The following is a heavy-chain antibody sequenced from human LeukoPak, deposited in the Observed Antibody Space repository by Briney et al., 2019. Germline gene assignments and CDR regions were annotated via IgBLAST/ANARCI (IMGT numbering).Heavy chain of an antibody. CDR3: ARWYCSATTCYYLDH. CDR1: GGSISSYY. J-gene: IGHJ4*02. CDR2: VYYSGNT. V-gene: IGHV4-59*01. D-gene: IGHD2-2*01. Sequence: SETLSLTCTVSGGSISSYYWSWIRQPPGRGLEYIGHVYYSGNTDYNPSLKSRVTMSVDTSKNQFSLRLNSVTAADTAVYYCARWYCSATTCYYLDHWGQGTLVTVSS.